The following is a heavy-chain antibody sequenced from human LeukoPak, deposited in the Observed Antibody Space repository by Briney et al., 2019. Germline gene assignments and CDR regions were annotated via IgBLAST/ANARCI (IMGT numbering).Heavy chain of an antibody. CDR3: ASESSGRGFDY. D-gene: IGHD3-10*01. V-gene: IGHV4-34*01. CDR2: INHSGST. Sequence: SETLSLTCAVYGGSFSGYYWSWIRQPPGKGLEWIGEINHSGSTNYNPPLKSRVTISVDTSKNQFSLKLSSVTAADTAVYYCASESSGRGFDYWGQGTLVTVSS. J-gene: IGHJ4*02. CDR1: GGSFSGYY.